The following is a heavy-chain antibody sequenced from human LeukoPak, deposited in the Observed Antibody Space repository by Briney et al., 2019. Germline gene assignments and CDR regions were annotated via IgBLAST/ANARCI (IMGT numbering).Heavy chain of an antibody. J-gene: IGHJ5*02. CDR3: ARLTGYSSESWFDP. D-gene: IGHD3-9*01. CDR2: IYYGGST. CDR1: GGSISSYY. V-gene: IGHV4-59*01. Sequence: KASETLSLTCTVSGGSISSYYWSWIRQPPGKGLEWIGYIYYGGSTNYNPSLKSRVTISVDTSKNQFSLKLSSVTAADTAVYYCARLTGYSSESWFDPWGQGTLVTVSS.